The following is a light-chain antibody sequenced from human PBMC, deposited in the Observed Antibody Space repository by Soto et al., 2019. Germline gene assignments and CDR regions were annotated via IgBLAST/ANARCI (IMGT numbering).Light chain of an antibody. CDR3: TSYAGSSNFVV. J-gene: IGLJ2*01. CDR1: GSDVGGYNF. Sequence: QSVLTQPPSASGSPGQSVTISCTGTGSDVGGYNFVSWYQQHPGKAPKLMIYEVYKRASGVPDRFSGFKSGNTASLIVSGLQAEDEADYYCTSYAGSSNFVVSGGGTKLTVL. CDR2: EVY. V-gene: IGLV2-8*01.